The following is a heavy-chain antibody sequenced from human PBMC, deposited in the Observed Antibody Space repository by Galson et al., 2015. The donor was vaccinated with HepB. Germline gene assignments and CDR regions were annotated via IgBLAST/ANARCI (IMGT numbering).Heavy chain of an antibody. J-gene: IGHJ4*02. CDR3: TTDREWFGEPPPDL. CDR2: IKSKTDGGTT. D-gene: IGHD3-10*01. CDR1: GFTFSNAW. V-gene: IGHV3-15*01. Sequence: SLRLSCAASGFTFSNAWMSWVRQAPGKGLEWVGRIKSKTDGGTTDYAAPVKGRFTISRDDSKNTLYLQMNSLKTEDTAVYYCTTDREWFGEPPPDLWGQGTLVTVSS.